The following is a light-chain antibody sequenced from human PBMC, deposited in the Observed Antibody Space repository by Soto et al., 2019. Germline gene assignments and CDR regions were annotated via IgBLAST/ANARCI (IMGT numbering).Light chain of an antibody. CDR2: GAS. V-gene: IGKV3-20*01. CDR1: QSVSNNY. J-gene: IGKJ1*01. Sequence: IVVPQSPGTLSLSPGERATLSCRASQSVSNNYLAWYQQKPGQAPRLLIYGASNRATGIPDRFSGSGSGTDFTLTISRLEPEDFAVYYCQQYGSSGTFGQGTKVDIK. CDR3: QQYGSSGT.